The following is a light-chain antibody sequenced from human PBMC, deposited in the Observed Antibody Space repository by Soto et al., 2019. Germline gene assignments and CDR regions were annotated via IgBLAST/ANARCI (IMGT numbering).Light chain of an antibody. V-gene: IGLV1-47*02. CDR2: SNN. Sequence: QSVLTQPPSASGTPGQRVTISCSGSSSNIGSNYVCWYQHLPGTAPKLLIYSNNQRPSGVPDRFSGSKPGTSASLAISGLRSEDEADYYCATWDDSLSGHYVFGTGTKLTVL. CDR1: SSNIGSNY. CDR3: ATWDDSLSGHYV. J-gene: IGLJ1*01.